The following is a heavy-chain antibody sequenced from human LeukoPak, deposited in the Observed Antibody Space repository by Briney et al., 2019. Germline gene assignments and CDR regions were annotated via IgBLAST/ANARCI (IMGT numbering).Heavy chain of an antibody. CDR3: ASWTVRVSEAFDI. CDR2: ITDDSKTM. Sequence: GGSLRLSCVASGFTFDTYSMNWIRQAPGKGLEWTSYITDDSKTMYYADSVKGRFTISRDNAKNSLYLQMNSLRAEDTAVYYCASWTVRVSEAFDIWGQGTMVTVSS. D-gene: IGHD3-10*01. V-gene: IGHV3-48*04. J-gene: IGHJ3*02. CDR1: GFTFDTYS.